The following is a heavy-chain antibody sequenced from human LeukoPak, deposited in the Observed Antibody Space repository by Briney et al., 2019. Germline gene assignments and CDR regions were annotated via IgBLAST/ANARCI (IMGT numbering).Heavy chain of an antibody. CDR1: GGSISSSSYY. Sequence: SETLSLTCTVSGGSISSSSYYWGWIRQPPGKGLEWIGSIYYSGSTYYNPSLKSRVTISVDTSKNQFSLKLSSVTAADTAVYYCARATEQYDSSPYAFDIWGQGTMVTVSS. CDR3: ARATEQYDSSPYAFDI. D-gene: IGHD3-22*01. V-gene: IGHV4-39*07. J-gene: IGHJ3*02. CDR2: IYYSGST.